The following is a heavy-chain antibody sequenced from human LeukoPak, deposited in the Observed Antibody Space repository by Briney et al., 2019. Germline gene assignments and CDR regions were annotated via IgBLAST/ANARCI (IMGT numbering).Heavy chain of an antibody. Sequence: PGGSLRLSCAASGFTFSTYWMHWVRQAPGKGLVWVSRIDGEGSVTKYTDSVKGRFTISRDNAKNTVYLQMNSLRAEDTAVYFCTTCGSYFFDYWGQGTLVTVSS. V-gene: IGHV3-74*01. CDR3: TTCGSYFFDY. J-gene: IGHJ4*02. D-gene: IGHD1-1*01. CDR2: IDGEGSVT. CDR1: GFTFSTYW.